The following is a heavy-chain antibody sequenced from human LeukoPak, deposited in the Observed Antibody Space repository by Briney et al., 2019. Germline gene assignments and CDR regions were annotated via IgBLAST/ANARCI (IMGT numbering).Heavy chain of an antibody. Sequence: PGGSLRLSCAASGFTFSSYSMNWVRQAPGKGLEWVSSISSSSSYIYYADSVKGRFTISRDNAKNSLYLQMNSLRAEDTAVYYCARLDTAMVYYDYRGQGTLVTVSS. CDR3: ARLDTAMVYYDY. J-gene: IGHJ4*02. V-gene: IGHV3-21*01. CDR1: GFTFSSYS. CDR2: ISSSSSYI. D-gene: IGHD5-18*01.